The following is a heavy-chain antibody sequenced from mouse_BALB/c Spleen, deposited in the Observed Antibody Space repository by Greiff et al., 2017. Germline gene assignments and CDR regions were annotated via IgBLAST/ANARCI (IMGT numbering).Heavy chain of an antibody. CDR1: GFAFSSYD. CDR3: ARHDGYSFDY. Sequence: EVQVVESGGGLVKPGGSLKLSCAASGFAFSSYDMSWVRQTPEKRLEWVAYISSGGGSTYYPDTVKGRFTISRDNAKNTLYLQMSSLKSEDTAMYYCARHDGYSFDYWGQGTTLTVSS. CDR2: ISSGGGST. V-gene: IGHV5-12-1*01. J-gene: IGHJ2*01. D-gene: IGHD2-3*01.